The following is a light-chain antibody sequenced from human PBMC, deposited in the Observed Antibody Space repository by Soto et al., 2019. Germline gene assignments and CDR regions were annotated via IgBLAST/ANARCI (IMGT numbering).Light chain of an antibody. V-gene: IGKV3-20*01. CDR2: GAS. CDR1: QSVSSSY. J-gene: IGKJ5*01. Sequence: DIVLTQSPGTLSLSPGERATLYFRASQSVSSSYLAWYQQKPGQAPRLLIYGASTRASDTPARFSGSGSVTDFTLTISSLQSEDFAVYYCQQYNNWPPITFGQGTRLEIK. CDR3: QQYNNWPPIT.